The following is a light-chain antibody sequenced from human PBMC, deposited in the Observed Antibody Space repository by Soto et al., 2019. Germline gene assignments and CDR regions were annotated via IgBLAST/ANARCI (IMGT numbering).Light chain of an antibody. J-gene: IGKJ1*01. CDR1: QGIRHD. V-gene: IGKV1-6*01. Sequence: AIQMTQSPSSLSASVGDRVTITSRASQGIRHDLGWYQQKPGKAPKLLIYAASSLQSGAPSRFSGSGSGTDFSLTISSLQPADFATYYCLQDYNYPRSFGQGTRVEIK. CDR3: LQDYNYPRS. CDR2: AAS.